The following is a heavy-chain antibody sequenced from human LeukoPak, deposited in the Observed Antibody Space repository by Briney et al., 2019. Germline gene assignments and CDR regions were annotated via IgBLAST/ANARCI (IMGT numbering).Heavy chain of an antibody. D-gene: IGHD2-15*01. Sequence: SLTLSLTCTVSGGSISSGGYYWSWIRQHPGKGLEWIGYIYYSGSTYYNPSLKSRVTISVDTSKNQFSLKLSSVTAADTAVYYCARDTGWSSDYWGQGTLVTVSS. CDR3: ARDTGWSSDY. CDR1: GGSISSGGYY. CDR2: IYYSGST. J-gene: IGHJ4*02. V-gene: IGHV4-31*03.